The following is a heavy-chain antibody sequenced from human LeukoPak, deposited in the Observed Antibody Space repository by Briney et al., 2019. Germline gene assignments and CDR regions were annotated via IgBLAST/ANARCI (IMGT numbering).Heavy chain of an antibody. V-gene: IGHV3-23*01. D-gene: IGHD3-22*01. CDR1: GFTFGIYA. Sequence: GGSLRLSCSASGFTFGIYAMSWVRQAPGKGLEWVSTITGSGDRTFYADSVKGRFTVSRDNSKDTMYLQMNSLRAEDTAVYFCAKRGVVIRVILVGFHKEAQYFDSWGQGALVTVSS. CDR2: ITGSGDRT. CDR3: AKRGVVIRVILVGFHKEAQYFDS. J-gene: IGHJ4*02.